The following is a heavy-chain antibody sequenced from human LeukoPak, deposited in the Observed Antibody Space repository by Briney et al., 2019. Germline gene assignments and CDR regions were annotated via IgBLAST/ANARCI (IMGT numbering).Heavy chain of an antibody. CDR1: GFIFNNYG. D-gene: IGHD4-17*01. V-gene: IGHV3-48*01. Sequence: GGSLRLSCAASGFIFNNYGMNWVRQAPGKGLEWISYISGSSSLIHQADSVKGRFTISRDNSKNTLYLQMNSLRAEDTAVYYCAKALETTVTTPYFQHWGQGTLVTVSS. CDR3: AKALETTVTTPYFQH. J-gene: IGHJ1*01. CDR2: ISGSSSLI.